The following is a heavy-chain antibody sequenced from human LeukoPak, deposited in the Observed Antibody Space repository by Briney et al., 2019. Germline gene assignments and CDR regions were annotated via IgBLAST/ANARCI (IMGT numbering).Heavy chain of an antibody. CDR3: ARGFGYFDY. V-gene: IGHV4-59*01. CDR2: IYYSGST. D-gene: IGHD3-10*01. J-gene: IGHJ4*02. Sequence: PSETLSLTCTVSGGSISGYYWSWIRQPPGKGLEWIGYIYYSGSTNYNPSLKSRVTISVDTSKSQFSLRLRSVTAADTAVYHCARGFGYFDYWGQGTLVTVSS. CDR1: GGSISGYY.